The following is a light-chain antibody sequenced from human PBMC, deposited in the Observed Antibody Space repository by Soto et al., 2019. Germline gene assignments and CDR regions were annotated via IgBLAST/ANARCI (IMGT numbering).Light chain of an antibody. CDR1: QSVTSSY. V-gene: IGKV3-20*01. CDR3: QQYGSSPFT. J-gene: IGKJ3*01. Sequence: EIVLTQSPGTLSLSPGERLTLSCRASQSVTSSYLAWYQHKPGQAPRLLIYGASTKSTGTPDRFSGSGSGTDSTLTISRLEPEDFAVYYCQQYGSSPFTFGPGTKVDIK. CDR2: GAS.